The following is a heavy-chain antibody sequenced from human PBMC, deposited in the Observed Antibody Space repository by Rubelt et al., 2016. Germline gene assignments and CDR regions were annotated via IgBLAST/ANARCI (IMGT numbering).Heavy chain of an antibody. CDR3: ARALRWGGAFDT. CDR2: IYHSGST. J-gene: IGHJ3*02. V-gene: IGHV4-30-2*01. Sequence: RQPPGKGLEWIGYIYHSGSTYYNPSLKSRVTISVDRSKNQFSLKLSSVTAADTAVYYCARALRWGGAFDTWGQGTMVTVSS. D-gene: IGHD2-21*01.